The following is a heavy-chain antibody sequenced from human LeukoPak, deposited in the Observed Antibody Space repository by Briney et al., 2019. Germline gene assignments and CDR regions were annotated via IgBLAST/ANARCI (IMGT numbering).Heavy chain of an antibody. CDR3: ARVACTGGRCLAYNFYGMDY. J-gene: IGHJ4*02. D-gene: IGHD2-15*01. Sequence: PGGSLRLSCAASGFTFSTYGMNWARQAPGKGLEWVTTIWYDGSDKYYADSVKGRFTVSRDNSKNTMYLQMNSLRDEDTAVYYCARVACTGGRCLAYNFYGMDYWGQGTLVTVSS. V-gene: IGHV3-33*01. CDR2: IWYDGSDK. CDR1: GFTFSTYG.